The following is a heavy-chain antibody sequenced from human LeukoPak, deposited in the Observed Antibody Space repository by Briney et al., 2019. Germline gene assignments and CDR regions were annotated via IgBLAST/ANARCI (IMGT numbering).Heavy chain of an antibody. J-gene: IGHJ4*02. CDR1: GYTFTGYY. CDR3: ARDDSRYDYYFDY. D-gene: IGHD5-12*01. CDR2: INPNSGGT. Sequence: ASVKVSCKASGYTFTGYYMHWVRQAPGQGLEWMGRINPNSGGTNYAQKFQGRVTMTRDTSISTAYMELSRLRSDDTAVYYCARDDSRYDYYFDYWGQGTLVTVSS. V-gene: IGHV1-2*06.